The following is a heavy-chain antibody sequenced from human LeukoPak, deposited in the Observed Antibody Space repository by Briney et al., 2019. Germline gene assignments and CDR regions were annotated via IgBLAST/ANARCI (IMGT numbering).Heavy chain of an antibody. D-gene: IGHD1-1*01. CDR1: GFTFSTYA. CDR3: ASGIRERGFDY. J-gene: IGHJ4*02. CDR2: INPSGSTI. V-gene: IGHV3-21*01. Sequence: NPGGSLRLSCAASGFTFSTYAMNWVRQAPGRGLEWVSSINPSGSTIFYADSVKGRFTISRDNAKNSLYLQMNSLRAEDTALYFCASGIRERGFDYWGRGTLVTVSS.